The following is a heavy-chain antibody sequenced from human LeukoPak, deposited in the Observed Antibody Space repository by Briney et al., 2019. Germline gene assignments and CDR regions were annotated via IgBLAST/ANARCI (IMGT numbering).Heavy chain of an antibody. CDR2: IYYSGST. D-gene: IGHD3-22*01. Sequence: SQTLSLTCTVSGGSISSGDYYWSWIRQPPGKGLEWIGYIYYSGSTYYNPSLKSRVTISVDTSKNQFSLKLSSVTAADTAVYYCASGYYYDSSGYYRDYWGQGTPVTVSS. J-gene: IGHJ4*02. CDR3: ASGYYYDSSGYYRDY. CDR1: GGSISSGDYY. V-gene: IGHV4-30-4*01.